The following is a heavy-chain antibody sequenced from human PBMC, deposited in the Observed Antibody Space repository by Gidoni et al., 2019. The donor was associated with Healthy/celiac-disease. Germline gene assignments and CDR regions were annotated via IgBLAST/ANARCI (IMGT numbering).Heavy chain of an antibody. CDR1: GFSLNTARMG. CDR3: ARMFGDGFDCGLYYFDY. CDR2: LFSKDEK. V-gene: IGHV2-26*01. J-gene: IGHJ4*02. D-gene: IGHD2-21*01. Sequence: QVTLQESGPVLVKPTATLPLTCTVSGFSLNTARMGVSWIRQPPGKALEWLAHLFSKDEKSYSTSLKSMLTISKDTSKTQVVLSMTNMDPVDTATYYCARMFGDGFDCGLYYFDYWGQGTLVTVSS.